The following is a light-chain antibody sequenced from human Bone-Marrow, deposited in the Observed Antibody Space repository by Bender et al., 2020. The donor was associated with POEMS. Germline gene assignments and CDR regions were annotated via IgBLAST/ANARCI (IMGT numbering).Light chain of an antibody. V-gene: IGLV3-25*03. CDR3: QSADISNTYII. J-gene: IGLJ2*01. CDR2: QDT. CDR1: ALPKQY. Sequence: SYELTQPPSVSVSPRQTARITCSGDALPKQYAYWYQQKAGQAPVLLIYQDTERPSGIPERFSGSSSGTTVTLTISGVQAEDEADYYCQSADISNTYIIFGGGTKLTVL.